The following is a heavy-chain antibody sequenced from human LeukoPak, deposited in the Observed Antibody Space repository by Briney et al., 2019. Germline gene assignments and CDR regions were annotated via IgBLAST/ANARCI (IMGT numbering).Heavy chain of an antibody. CDR2: ISGDNRDT. J-gene: IGHJ4*02. CDR1: GYSFRNYG. D-gene: IGHD6-13*01. CDR3: ARLIRAAALIDY. Sequence: ASVKVSCKAPGYSFRNYGLTWVRQVPGQGLEWMGWISGDNRDTDTAEKFQGRLTMTTDTSTSTAYMDLRSLRSDDTGIYYCARLIRAAALIDYWGQGTLVTVSS. V-gene: IGHV1-18*01.